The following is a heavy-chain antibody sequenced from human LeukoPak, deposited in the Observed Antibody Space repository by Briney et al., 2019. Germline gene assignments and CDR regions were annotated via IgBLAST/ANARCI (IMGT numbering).Heavy chain of an antibody. CDR2: INHSGST. V-gene: IGHV4-34*01. Sequence: SETLSLTCAVYGGSFSGYYWSWIRQPPGKGLEWIGEINHSGSTNYNPSLKSRVTISVDTSKNQFSLKLSSVTAADTAVYYCARETYYYDSSGYPHQAFDIWGQGTMVTVSS. CDR1: GGSFSGYY. CDR3: ARETYYYDSSGYPHQAFDI. D-gene: IGHD3-22*01. J-gene: IGHJ3*02.